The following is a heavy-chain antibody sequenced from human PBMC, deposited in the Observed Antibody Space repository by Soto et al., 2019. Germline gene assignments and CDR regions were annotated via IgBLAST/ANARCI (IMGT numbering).Heavy chain of an antibody. CDR2: ISYDGSNK. V-gene: IGHV3-30*03. CDR3: ARFSSRAARPPFDY. J-gene: IGHJ4*02. D-gene: IGHD6-6*01. CDR1: GFTFSSYG. Sequence: GGSLRLSCAASGFTFSSYGMHWVRQAPGKGLEWVAVISYDGSNKYYADSVKGRFTISRDNSKNTLYLQMNSLRAEDTAVYYCARFSSRAARPPFDYWGQGTLVTVSS.